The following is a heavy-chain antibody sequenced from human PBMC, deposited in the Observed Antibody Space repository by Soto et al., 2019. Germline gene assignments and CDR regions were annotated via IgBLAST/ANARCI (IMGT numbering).Heavy chain of an antibody. CDR2: ISYDGNNK. V-gene: IGHV3-30-3*01. Sequence: GGSLRLSCAASGFTYSTYTMHWVRQAPGKGLEWVAVISYDGNNKFYADSVKGRFTISRDNSKNTLYLQMNSLRAEDTAVYYCARRGSGRYYDYWGQGTLVTVS. CDR3: ARRGSGRYYDY. CDR1: GFTYSTYT. J-gene: IGHJ4*02. D-gene: IGHD6-19*01.